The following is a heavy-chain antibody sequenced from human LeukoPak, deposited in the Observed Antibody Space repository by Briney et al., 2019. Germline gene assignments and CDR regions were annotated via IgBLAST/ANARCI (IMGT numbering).Heavy chain of an antibody. CDR3: ARDVVAVPGSDNWFDP. D-gene: IGHD6-19*01. Sequence: SETLSLTCTVSGGSLSGFYWSWIRQSPRLGLEWIGLTYSDGSTMYSPSLTSRVTISVDTSKNQISLRLTSVTAADTAIYYCARDVVAVPGSDNWFDPWGQGTLVTVSS. CDR1: GGSLSGFY. CDR2: TYSDGST. V-gene: IGHV4-59*01. J-gene: IGHJ5*02.